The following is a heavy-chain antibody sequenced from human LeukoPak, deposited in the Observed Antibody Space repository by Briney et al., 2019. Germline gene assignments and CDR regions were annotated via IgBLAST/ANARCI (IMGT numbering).Heavy chain of an antibody. J-gene: IGHJ4*02. V-gene: IGHV1-46*01. Sequence: GASVKVSCKTSGYTFASYHIHWVRQAPGQGLEWMGIIKISGGSSTYAQMFQGRLTMTRDTSTRTVYMGMSSLTSEDTALYYCAREREDSYYFDYWGQGTLVTVSS. CDR1: GYTFASYH. CDR2: IKISGGSS. CDR3: AREREDSYYFDY. D-gene: IGHD5-18*01.